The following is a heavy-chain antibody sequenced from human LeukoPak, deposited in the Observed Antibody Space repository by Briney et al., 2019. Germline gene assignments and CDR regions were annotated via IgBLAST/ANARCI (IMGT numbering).Heavy chain of an antibody. CDR2: INPNSGGT. CDR3: ARDGSAAGPSNWFDP. V-gene: IGHV1-2*06. J-gene: IGHJ5*02. D-gene: IGHD6-13*01. CDR1: GYTFTGYY. Sequence: ASVKVSCKASGYTFTGYYMHWVRQAPGQGLEWMGRINPNSGGTNYAQKFQGRVTMTRDTSISTAYMELSRLRSDDTAVYYCARDGSAAGPSNWFDPWGQGTLATVSS.